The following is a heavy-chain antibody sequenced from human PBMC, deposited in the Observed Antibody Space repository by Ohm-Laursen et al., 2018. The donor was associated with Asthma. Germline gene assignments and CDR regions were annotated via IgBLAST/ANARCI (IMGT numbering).Heavy chain of an antibody. CDR3: ARGGSISRTRDWFDP. CDR1: GYTFTSYD. Sequence: ATVKISCKASGYTFTSYDINWVRQATGQGLEWMGWMNPNSGNTGYAQKFQGRVTMTRNTSISTAYMELSSLGSEDTAVYYCARGGSISRTRDWFDPWGQGTLVTVSS. D-gene: IGHD1-7*01. CDR2: MNPNSGNT. J-gene: IGHJ5*02. V-gene: IGHV1-8*01.